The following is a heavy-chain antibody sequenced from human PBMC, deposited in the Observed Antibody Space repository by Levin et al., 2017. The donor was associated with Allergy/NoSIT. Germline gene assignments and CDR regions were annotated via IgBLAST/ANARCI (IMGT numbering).Heavy chain of an antibody. CDR3: PKGPYGSGCPYFDY. J-gene: IGHJ4*02. Sequence: GGSLRLSCTASGFSFSRYAMCWVRQAPGKGLEWVSTITSSGGSTYYADSVKGRFTISRDNSKNTLYLEMNSLRAQDTAVYYCPKGPYGSGCPYFDYWGQGTLVTVSS. CDR1: GFSFSRYA. CDR2: ITSSGGST. V-gene: IGHV3-23*01. D-gene: IGHD6-19*01.